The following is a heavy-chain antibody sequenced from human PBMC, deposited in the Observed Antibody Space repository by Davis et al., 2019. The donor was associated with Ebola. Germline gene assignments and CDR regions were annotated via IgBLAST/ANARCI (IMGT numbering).Heavy chain of an antibody. CDR3: AKDTRRIWIQYYFDY. D-gene: IGHD5-18*01. V-gene: IGHV3-30*18. Sequence: GESLKISCAASGFTFSSYGMHWVRQAPGKGLEWVAVISYDGSNKYYADSVKGRFTISRDNSKNTLYLQMNSLRAEDTAVYYCAKDTRRIWIQYYFDYWGQGTLVTVSS. CDR2: ISYDGSNK. J-gene: IGHJ4*02. CDR1: GFTFSSYG.